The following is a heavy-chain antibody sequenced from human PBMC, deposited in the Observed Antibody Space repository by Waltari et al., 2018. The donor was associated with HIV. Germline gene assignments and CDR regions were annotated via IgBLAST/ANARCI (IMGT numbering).Heavy chain of an antibody. CDR2: INHIGNA. D-gene: IGHD1-26*01. V-gene: IGHV4-34*01. CDR1: GGSFRGYY. Sequence: HVQLRQWGAGLLKPAETLSRTCAVYGGSFRGYYWSWVRQPPGKWLEWRGEINHIGNANYNPARKSRLTLSVDTAKNQFSLRLGSVTAADTALYYGARVRVGATFEDALDIWAQGTMVTVSA. J-gene: IGHJ3*02. CDR3: ARVRVGATFEDALDI.